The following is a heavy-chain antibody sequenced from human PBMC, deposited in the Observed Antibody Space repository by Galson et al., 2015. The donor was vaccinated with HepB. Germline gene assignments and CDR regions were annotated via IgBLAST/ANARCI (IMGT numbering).Heavy chain of an antibody. V-gene: IGHV3-48*04. CDR3: ARSYSSSSQSPFDY. D-gene: IGHD6-6*01. J-gene: IGHJ4*02. CDR1: TFIFSTYS. Sequence: SLRLSCAASTFIFSTYSMNWVRQAPGKGLEWVSYISSSGSTIYYADSVKGRFTISRDNAKNSLYLQMNSLRAEDTAMYYCARSYSSSSQSPFDYWGQGTLVTVSS. CDR2: ISSSGSTI.